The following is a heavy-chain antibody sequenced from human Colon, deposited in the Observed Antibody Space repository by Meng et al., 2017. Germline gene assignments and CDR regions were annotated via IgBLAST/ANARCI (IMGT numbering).Heavy chain of an antibody. CDR3: AFVEAGTHAGAFNT. J-gene: IGHJ3*02. D-gene: IGHD1-7*01. V-gene: IGHV4-34*01. CDR1: GGYFSGFY. CDR2: ISRGGST. Sequence: LQVGAGVLKPPETRAPVCAVVGGYFSGFYWIWTRQPPGKGLDWIGEISRGGSTEYNPSLKSRVTIAVDTSKTELSLKLSSVTAADTAVYYCAFVEAGTHAGAFNTWGRGTMVTVSS.